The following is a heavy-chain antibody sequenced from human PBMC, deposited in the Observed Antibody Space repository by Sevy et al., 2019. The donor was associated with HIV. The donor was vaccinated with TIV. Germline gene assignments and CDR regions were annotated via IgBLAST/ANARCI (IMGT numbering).Heavy chain of an antibody. V-gene: IGHV1-24*01. CDR2: FDPEDGET. CDR3: ATTKDYYDSSGSPFDY. D-gene: IGHD3-22*01. CDR1: GYTPTQLS. Sequence: ASVKVSCKVSGYTPTQLSMHWVRQAPGKGLEWMGSFDPEDGETLYAQKFQGRVTMTEDTSTDTAYMELRSLRSEDTAVYYCATTKDYYDSSGSPFDYWGQGTLVTVSS. J-gene: IGHJ4*02.